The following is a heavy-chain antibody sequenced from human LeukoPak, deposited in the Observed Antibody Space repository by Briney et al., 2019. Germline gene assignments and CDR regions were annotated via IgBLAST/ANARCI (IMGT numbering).Heavy chain of an antibody. CDR3: ARDSVVGATRIAFDI. Sequence: GGSLRLSCAASGFTFSSYAMHWVRQAPGKGLDWVAVISYDGSNKYYADSVKGRFTISRDNSKNTLYLQMNSLRAEDTAVYYCARDSVVGATRIAFDIWGQGTMVTVSS. V-gene: IGHV3-30*01. CDR1: GFTFSSYA. J-gene: IGHJ3*02. CDR2: ISYDGSNK. D-gene: IGHD1-26*01.